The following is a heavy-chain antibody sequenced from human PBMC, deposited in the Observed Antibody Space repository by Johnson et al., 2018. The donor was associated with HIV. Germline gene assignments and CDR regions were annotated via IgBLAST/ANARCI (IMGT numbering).Heavy chain of an antibody. CDR1: GFTFSDYY. CDR2: IYSGGTT. Sequence: EVQLVESGGGLVKPGGSLRLSCAASGFTFSDYYMTWVRQAPGKGLEWVSVIYSGGTTWYADSVKGRFTISRDNSRDTVHLQMNSLRSEDTAVYYCARDFGLFLGKDDAFDIWGQGTMVTVSS. V-gene: IGHV3-66*02. CDR3: ARDFGLFLGKDDAFDI. J-gene: IGHJ3*02. D-gene: IGHD7-27*01.